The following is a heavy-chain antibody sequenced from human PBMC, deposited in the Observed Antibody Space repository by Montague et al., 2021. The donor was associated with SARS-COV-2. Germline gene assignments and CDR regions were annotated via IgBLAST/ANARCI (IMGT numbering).Heavy chain of an antibody. V-gene: IGHV4-34*01. CDR1: GGSFSGYY. D-gene: IGHD1-26*01. CDR3: ARRGGGRSDLAY. Sequence: SETLSLTCAVSGGSFSGYYWSWIRQPPGKGLEWIGEINHSGSTKYNPSLKSRVSMSVDTSWNQFSLRLTSVTAADTAVYYCARRGGGRSDLAYWGQGTLVTVSS. J-gene: IGHJ4*02. CDR2: INHSGST.